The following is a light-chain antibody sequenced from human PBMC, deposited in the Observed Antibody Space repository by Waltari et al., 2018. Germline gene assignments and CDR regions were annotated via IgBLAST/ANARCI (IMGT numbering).Light chain of an antibody. CDR3: QQANSFPYT. CDR1: QDISSW. CDR2: SSS. Sequence: DIQMTQSPSSVSASVGERVTITCRASQDISSWLAWYQQKPGKAPELLIYSSSTFHFGVPSRFSGSRSGTEFSLTITGLQPDDSATYFCQQANSFPYTYGQGTKLDI. J-gene: IGKJ2*01. V-gene: IGKV1D-12*01.